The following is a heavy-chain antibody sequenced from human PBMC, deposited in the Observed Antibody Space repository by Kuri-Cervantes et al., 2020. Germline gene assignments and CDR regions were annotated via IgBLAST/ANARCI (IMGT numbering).Heavy chain of an antibody. J-gene: IGHJ3*02. Sequence: GGSLRLSCAASGFTFRSYSMNWVRQAPGKGLEWVSYISSSSSTIYYADSVKGRFTISRDNAKNSLYLQMNSLRAEDTAVYYCAREFPGTAVAGTEGALDIWGQGTKVTVSS. CDR3: AREFPGTAVAGTEGALDI. V-gene: IGHV3-48*04. CDR1: GFTFRSYS. D-gene: IGHD6-19*01. CDR2: ISSSSSTI.